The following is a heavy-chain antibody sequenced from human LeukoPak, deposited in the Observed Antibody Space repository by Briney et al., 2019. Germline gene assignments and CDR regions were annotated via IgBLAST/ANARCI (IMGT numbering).Heavy chain of an antibody. CDR2: ISSNGGST. V-gene: IGHV3-64*04. D-gene: IGHD6-19*01. Sequence: GGSLRLSCSASGXTFNYAMHWVRQTAGKGLEFVSGISSNGGSTYYADSVKGRFTISRDNSKNTLFLQMNSLRVEDTAVYYCARDVVDSSGWYYRWFDPWGQGTLVTVSS. CDR3: ARDVVDSSGWYYRWFDP. J-gene: IGHJ5*02. CDR1: GXTFNYA.